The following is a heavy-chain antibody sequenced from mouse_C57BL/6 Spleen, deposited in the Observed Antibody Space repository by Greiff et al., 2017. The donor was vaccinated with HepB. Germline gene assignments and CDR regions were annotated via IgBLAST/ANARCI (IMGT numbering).Heavy chain of an antibody. CDR2: IYPGDGAT. Sequence: QVQLQQSGAELVKPGASVKISCKASGYAFSSYWMNWVKQRPGKGLEWIGQIYPGDGATNYNGKFKGKATLTADKSSSTAYMQLSSLTSEDSAVYFCARGGIYDGNDGPFDYWGQGTTLTVSS. V-gene: IGHV1-80*01. CDR3: ARGGIYDGNDGPFDY. CDR1: GYAFSSYW. D-gene: IGHD2-2*01. J-gene: IGHJ2*01.